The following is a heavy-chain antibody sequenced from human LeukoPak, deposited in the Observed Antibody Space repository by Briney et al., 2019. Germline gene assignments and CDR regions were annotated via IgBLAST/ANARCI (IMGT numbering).Heavy chain of an antibody. V-gene: IGHV3-21*01. CDR1: GFTFSSYS. CDR3: ARDCIDLDY. Sequence: GGSVRLSCAASGFTFSSYSMNWVRQAPGKGLEWVSSISSISSDISDEDSVKGRFTNARDNAKNSLNMQRTNQSAVDYGATYCARDCIDLDYWGQGNLVTVSS. J-gene: IGHJ4*02. CDR2: ISSISSDI.